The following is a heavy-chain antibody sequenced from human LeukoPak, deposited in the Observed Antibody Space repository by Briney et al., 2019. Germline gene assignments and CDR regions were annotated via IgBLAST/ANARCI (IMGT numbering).Heavy chain of an antibody. D-gene: IGHD3-22*01. J-gene: IGHJ4*02. CDR1: GFTFSSYA. CDR2: ISYDGSNK. CDR3: AKGSTYYYDSSGYSDYFDY. V-gene: IGHV3-30*04. Sequence: GGSLRLSCAASGFTFSSYAMHWVRQAPGKGLEWVAFISYDGSNKYYADSVKGRFTISRDNSKNTLYLQMNSLRAEDTAVYYCAKGSTYYYDSSGYSDYFDYWGQGTLVTVSS.